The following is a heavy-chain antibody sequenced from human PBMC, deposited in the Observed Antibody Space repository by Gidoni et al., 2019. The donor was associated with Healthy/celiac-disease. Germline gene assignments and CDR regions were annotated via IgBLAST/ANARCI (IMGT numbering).Heavy chain of an antibody. Sequence: EVPLVESGGGLVQPGGSLRLSCAASGFTFSSYAMSWVGQAPGKGLEWVSAISGSGGSTYYADSVKGRFTISRDNTKNTLYLQMNSLRAEDTAVYYCAKDDSRTTGARFVYWGQGTLVTVSS. V-gene: IGHV3-23*04. J-gene: IGHJ4*02. CDR2: ISGSGGST. CDR3: AKDDSRTTGARFVY. D-gene: IGHD3-22*01. CDR1: GFTFSSYA.